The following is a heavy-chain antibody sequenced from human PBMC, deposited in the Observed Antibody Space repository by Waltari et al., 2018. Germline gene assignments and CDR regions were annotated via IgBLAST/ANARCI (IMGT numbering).Heavy chain of an antibody. J-gene: IGHJ6*02. Sequence: QVQLQESGPGLVKPSQTLSLTCTVPGGSISSGSYYWSWIRQPAGKGLEWIGRIYTSGSTNYNPSLKSRVTISVDTSKNQFSLKLSSVTAADTAVYYCARDGIAAAPTYGMDVWGQGTTVTVSS. CDR1: GGSISSGSYY. CDR3: ARDGIAAAPTYGMDV. CDR2: IYTSGST. D-gene: IGHD6-13*01. V-gene: IGHV4-61*02.